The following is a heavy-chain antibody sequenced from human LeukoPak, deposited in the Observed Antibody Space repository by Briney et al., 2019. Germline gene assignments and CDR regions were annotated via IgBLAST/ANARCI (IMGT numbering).Heavy chain of an antibody. V-gene: IGHV3-30*02. Sequence: PGGSLRPSCEASRLTFSNYDMHWVRQAPGKGLEWVAFIRYDGSNKHYGDSVKGRFTISRDNSKNTLYLQMNSLRDEDTAVYYCAKDGSSSGFNWGQGTLVTVSS. CDR2: IRYDGSNK. CDR3: AKDGSSSGFN. CDR1: RLTFSNYD. J-gene: IGHJ4*02. D-gene: IGHD6-19*01.